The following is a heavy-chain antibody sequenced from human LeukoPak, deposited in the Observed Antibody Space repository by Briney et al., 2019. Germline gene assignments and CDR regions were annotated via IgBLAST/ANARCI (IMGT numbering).Heavy chain of an antibody. Sequence: SETLSLTCTVSGGSISSGGYYWSWIRQHPGKGLEWIGYIYYSGSTYYNPSLKSRVTISVDTSKNQFSLKLSSVTAADTAVYYCARAYCGGDCDYFDYWGQGTLVTVSS. V-gene: IGHV4-31*03. CDR3: ARAYCGGDCDYFDY. J-gene: IGHJ4*02. CDR2: IYYSGST. D-gene: IGHD2-21*02. CDR1: GGSISSGGYY.